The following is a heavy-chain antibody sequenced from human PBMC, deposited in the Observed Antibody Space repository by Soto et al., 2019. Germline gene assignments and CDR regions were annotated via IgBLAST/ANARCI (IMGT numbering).Heavy chain of an antibody. CDR2: ISSSSGYI. J-gene: IGHJ4*02. CDR1: GFTFSSYS. D-gene: IGHD6-6*01. Sequence: EVQLVESGGGLVKPGGSLRLSCAGSGFTFSSYSLNWVRQAPGKGLEWVASISSSSGYIYYADSVKGRFTISIDNAKNSVSLQMNSLRAEDTAVYYCARPRPSIAAFWGQGTLVTVSS. V-gene: IGHV3-21*01. CDR3: ARPRPSIAAF.